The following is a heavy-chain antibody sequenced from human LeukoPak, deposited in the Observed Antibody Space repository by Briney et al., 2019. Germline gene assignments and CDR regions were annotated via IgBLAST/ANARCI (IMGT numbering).Heavy chain of an antibody. D-gene: IGHD5-24*01. J-gene: IGHJ5*02. Sequence: HSGGSLRLSCAASGFSVSNHYMAWVRQAPGRRLEWVSFIWADGTTFYTDSVRGRFTVSRDQFKNTLYLQMSSLRSDDTALYYCARDGAGIESWVELDPWGQGTQVTVSA. CDR1: GFSVSNHY. CDR3: ARDGAGIESWVELDP. CDR2: IWADGTT. V-gene: IGHV3-66*02.